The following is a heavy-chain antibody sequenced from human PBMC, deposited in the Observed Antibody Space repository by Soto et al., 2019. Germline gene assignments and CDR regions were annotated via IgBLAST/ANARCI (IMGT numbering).Heavy chain of an antibody. V-gene: IGHV1-46*01. CDR1: GYTLTSDY. J-gene: IGHJ6*02. CDR2: INPSGGST. Sequence: ASVKVSCKASGYTLTSDYMHWVRQAPGQGLEWMGIINPSGGSTSYAQKFQGRVTMTRDTSTSTVYMELSSLRSEDTAVYYCARGDYDSSGYYYKNYYYGMDVWGQGTTVTVSS. CDR3: ARGDYDSSGYYYKNYYYGMDV. D-gene: IGHD3-22*01.